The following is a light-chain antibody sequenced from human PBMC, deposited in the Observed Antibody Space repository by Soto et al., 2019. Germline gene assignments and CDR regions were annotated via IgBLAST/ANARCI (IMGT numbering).Light chain of an antibody. CDR3: HQYNDWPPWT. Sequence: EMVTTQSPATLSVSPGERATISCRASQSVSSNLAWYQQKPGQAPRLLIYGASTRTIAIPARFSGSGSGTEFTLTISSLQSEDIAVYYCHQYNDWPPWTFGQGTKVDIK. J-gene: IGKJ1*01. CDR1: QSVSSN. V-gene: IGKV3-15*01. CDR2: GAS.